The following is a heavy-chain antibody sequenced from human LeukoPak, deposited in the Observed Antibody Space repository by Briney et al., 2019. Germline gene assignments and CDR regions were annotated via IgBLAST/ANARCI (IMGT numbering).Heavy chain of an antibody. Sequence: PGGSLRLSCAASGFTFSDYYMSWIRQAPGKGLEWVSYISSSSSYTNYADSVKGRFTISRDNSKNTLYLQINSLRAEDTAVYYCARDGRGDGVPAENAFAIWGQGTMVTVSS. CDR1: GFTFSDYY. J-gene: IGHJ3*02. V-gene: IGHV3-11*05. CDR2: ISSSSSYT. D-gene: IGHD3-10*01. CDR3: ARDGRGDGVPAENAFAI.